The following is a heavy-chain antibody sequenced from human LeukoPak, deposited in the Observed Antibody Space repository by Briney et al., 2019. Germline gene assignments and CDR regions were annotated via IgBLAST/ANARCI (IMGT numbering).Heavy chain of an antibody. CDR2: ISGSGGST. CDR1: GFTVSSYA. J-gene: IGHJ4*02. D-gene: IGHD2-15*01. V-gene: IGHV3-23*01. CDR3: AKGGTGYCSGGSCYSGNYFDH. Sequence: GGSLRLSCAASGFTVSSYAMSWVRQAPGKGLEWVSAISGSGGSTYYADSVKGRFTISRDNSKNTLYLQMSSLRAEDTAVYYCAKGGTGYCSGGSCYSGNYFDHWGQGTLVTVSS.